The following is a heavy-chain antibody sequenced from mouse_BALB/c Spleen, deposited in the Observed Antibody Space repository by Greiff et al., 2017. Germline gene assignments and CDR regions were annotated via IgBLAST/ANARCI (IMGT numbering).Heavy chain of an antibody. J-gene: IGHJ3*01. CDR1: GFTFSSFG. Sequence: EVKLMESGGGLVQPGGSRKLSCAASGFTFSSFGMHWVRQAPEKGLEWVAYISSGSSTIYYADTVKGRFTISRDNPKNTLFLQMTSLRSEDTAMYYCARELGGAYWGQGTLVTVSA. V-gene: IGHV5-17*02. CDR2: ISSGSSTI. D-gene: IGHD4-1*01. CDR3: ARELGGAY.